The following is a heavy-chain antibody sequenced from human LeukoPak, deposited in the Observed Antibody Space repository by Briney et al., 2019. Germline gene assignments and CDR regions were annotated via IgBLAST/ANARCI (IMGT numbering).Heavy chain of an antibody. V-gene: IGHV4-31*03. CDR3: ARVAGPYYYYGMDV. CDR1: GGSISSGGYY. Sequence: PSQTLSLTCTVSGGSISSGGYYWSWIRQHPGKGLEWIGYIYYSGSTYYNPSLKSRVTISVDTSKNQFSLKLSSVTAADTAVYYCARVAGPYYYYGMDVWGQGTTVTVSS. D-gene: IGHD2-15*01. CDR2: IYYSGST. J-gene: IGHJ6*02.